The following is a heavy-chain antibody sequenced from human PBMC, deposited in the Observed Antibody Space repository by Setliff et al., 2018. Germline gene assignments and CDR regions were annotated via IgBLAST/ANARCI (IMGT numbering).Heavy chain of an antibody. J-gene: IGHJ3*01. Sequence: PGESLTISCKGSGYTFSNHWVGWVRQMPGKGLEWMGVIYAGDSDTRYSPSFQGQVTFSADKSISTAYLQWSTLKASDTAMYYCARLGSSSWYNDVFDFWGPGTMVTVSS. CDR1: GYTFSNHW. V-gene: IGHV5-51*01. CDR2: IYAGDSDT. D-gene: IGHD6-13*01. CDR3: ARLGSSSWYNDVFDF.